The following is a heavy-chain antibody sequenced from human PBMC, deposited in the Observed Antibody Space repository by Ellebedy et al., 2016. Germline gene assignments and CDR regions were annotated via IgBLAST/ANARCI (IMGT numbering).Heavy chain of an antibody. CDR2: ISYDGSNK. Sequence: GGSLRLSCAASGFTFSSYAMHWVRQAPGKGLEWVAVISYDGSNKYYADSVKGRFTISRDNSKNTLYLQMNSLRAEDTAVYYCASGLVGGDIVVVPAAVKPNFDYWGQGTLVTVSS. D-gene: IGHD2-2*01. CDR3: ASGLVGGDIVVVPAAVKPNFDY. J-gene: IGHJ4*02. CDR1: GFTFSSYA. V-gene: IGHV3-30*04.